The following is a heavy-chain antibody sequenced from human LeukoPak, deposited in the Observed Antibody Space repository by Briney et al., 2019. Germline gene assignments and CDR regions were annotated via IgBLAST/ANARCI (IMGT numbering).Heavy chain of an antibody. V-gene: IGHV4-59*01. Sequence: SETLSLTCTVSGGSISSYYWSWIRQPPGKGLEWIGYIYYSGSTNYNPSLKSRVTISVDTSKNQFSLKLSSVTAADTAVYYCARHLDIGYYYYMDVWGKGTTVTVSS. CDR1: GGSISSYY. J-gene: IGHJ6*03. CDR2: IYYSGST. D-gene: IGHD2-15*01. CDR3: ARHLDIGYYYYMDV.